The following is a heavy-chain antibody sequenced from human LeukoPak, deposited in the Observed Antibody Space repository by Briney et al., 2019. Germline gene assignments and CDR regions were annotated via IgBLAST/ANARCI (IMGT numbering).Heavy chain of an antibody. CDR2: INPNSGGT. D-gene: IGHD6-19*01. J-gene: IGHJ5*02. CDR3: ARTSINPQWLASTNWFDP. CDR1: GYTFTRYY. Sequence: GASVKVSCKASGYTFTRYYMHWVRQAPGQGLEWMGRINPNSGGTNYAQKFQGRVTMTRDTSISTANMELSRLRSDDTAVYYCARTSINPQWLASTNWFDPWGQGTLVTVSS. V-gene: IGHV1-2*06.